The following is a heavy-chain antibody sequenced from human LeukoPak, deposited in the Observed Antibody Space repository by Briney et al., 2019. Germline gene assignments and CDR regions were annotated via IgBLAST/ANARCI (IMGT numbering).Heavy chain of an antibody. V-gene: IGHV4-59*01. Sequence: SETLSLTCTVSGGSISSSYWSWIRQPPGKGLEWIGYINYSGSTNYNPSLKSRVTISVDTSKNQLSLKSTSVTPADTAVYYCARDRSRYNYGPFDYWGQGTLVTVSS. CDR1: GGSISSSY. CDR2: INYSGST. D-gene: IGHD5-18*01. J-gene: IGHJ4*02. CDR3: ARDRSRYNYGPFDY.